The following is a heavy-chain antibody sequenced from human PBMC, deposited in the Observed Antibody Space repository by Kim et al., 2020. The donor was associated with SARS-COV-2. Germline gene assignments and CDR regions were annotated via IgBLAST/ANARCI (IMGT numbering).Heavy chain of an antibody. Sequence: ASVKVSCKASGYTFTNYAIHWVRQAPGQRLEWMGWINTVSANPKYSQMFTGRVIITRDTSVTTAYMELSNLSSEDTAMYYCARDHRFRSTTTCYGPSIDY. D-gene: IGHD2-2*01. CDR1: GYTFTNYA. CDR2: INTVSANP. V-gene: IGHV1-3*04. CDR3: ARDHRFRSTTTCYGPSIDY. J-gene: IGHJ4*01.